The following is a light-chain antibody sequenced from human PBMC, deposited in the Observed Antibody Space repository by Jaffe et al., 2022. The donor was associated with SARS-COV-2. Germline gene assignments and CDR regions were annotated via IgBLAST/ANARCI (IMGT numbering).Light chain of an antibody. CDR3: QQYDSWPS. V-gene: IGKV3-15*01. Sequence: IVMTQSPATLSMSPGERATLSCRPSQSVSSYLAWYQQKPGQAPRLLIYDASTRATGIPARFSGSGSGTEFTLTISSLQSEDFAIYYCQQYDSWPSFGQGTKVEIK. CDR2: DAS. J-gene: IGKJ1*01. CDR1: QSVSSY.